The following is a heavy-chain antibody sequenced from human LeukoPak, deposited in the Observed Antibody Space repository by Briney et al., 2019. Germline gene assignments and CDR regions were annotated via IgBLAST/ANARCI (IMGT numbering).Heavy chain of an antibody. CDR2: ISSSSSYI. CDR1: GFTFSSYS. Sequence: KTGGSLRLSCAASGFTFSSYSMNWVRQAPGKGLEWVSSISSSSSYIYYADSVKGRFTISRDNAKNSLYLQMNSLRAEDTAVYYCARGLDPHVATGFNYWGQGTLVTVSS. V-gene: IGHV3-21*01. D-gene: IGHD5-12*01. J-gene: IGHJ4*02. CDR3: ARGLDPHVATGFNY.